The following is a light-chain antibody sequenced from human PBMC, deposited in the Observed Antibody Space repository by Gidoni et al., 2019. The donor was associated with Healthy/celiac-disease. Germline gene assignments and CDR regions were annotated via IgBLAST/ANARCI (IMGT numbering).Light chain of an antibody. V-gene: IGLV2-14*01. CDR3: SSYTSSSTRVV. CDR1: LSDVGGYNY. CDR2: EVS. Sequence: QSALTQPASVSGSPGQSIPISCPGTLSDVGGYNYVSWYQQHPGKAPKLMIYEVSNRHSGVSNRFSGSKSGNTAALTISGLQAEDEADYYCSSYTSSSTRVVFGGGTKLTVL. J-gene: IGLJ2*01.